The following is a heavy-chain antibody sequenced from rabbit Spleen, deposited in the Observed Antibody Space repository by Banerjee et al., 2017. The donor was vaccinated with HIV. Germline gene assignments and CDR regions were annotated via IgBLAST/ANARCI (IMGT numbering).Heavy chain of an antibody. CDR3: VRGASSSGYYNL. CDR1: GFTLSSYY. CDR2: IDLVFGST. J-gene: IGHJ4*01. V-gene: IGHV1S7*01. D-gene: IGHD1-1*01. Sequence: QLEESAGGLVQPGGSLKLSCKASGFTLSSYYMNWVRQAPGKGLEWIGYIDLVFGSTYYASWVNGRFTISSHNAQNTLYLQLNSLTVADTATYFCVRGASSSGYYNLWGPGTLVTVS.